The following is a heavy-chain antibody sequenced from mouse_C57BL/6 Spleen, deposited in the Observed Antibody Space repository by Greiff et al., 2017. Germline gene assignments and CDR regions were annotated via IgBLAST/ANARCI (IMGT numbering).Heavy chain of an antibody. CDR2: ISSGSSTI. Sequence: EVKLMESGGGLVKPGGSLKLSCAASGFTFSDYGMHWVRQAPEKGLEWVAYISSGSSTIYYADTVKGRFTISRDNAKNTLFLQMTSLRSEDTAMYYCAREGYEAMDYWGQGTSVTVSS. CDR1: GFTFSDYG. J-gene: IGHJ4*01. V-gene: IGHV5-17*01. CDR3: AREGYEAMDY.